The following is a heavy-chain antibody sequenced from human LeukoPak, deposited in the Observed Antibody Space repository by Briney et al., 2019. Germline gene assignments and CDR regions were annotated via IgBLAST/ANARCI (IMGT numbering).Heavy chain of an antibody. CDR2: FDPEDGET. D-gene: IGHD1-26*01. V-gene: IGHV1-24*01. CDR3: ATLGSYYLAFDI. Sequence: ASVKVSCKGSGYTLTELSMHWVRQAPGKGLEWMGGFDPEDGETIYAQKFQGRVTMTEDTSTDTAYMELSSLRSEDTAVYYCATLGSYYLAFDIWGQGTMVTVSS. CDR1: GYTLTELS. J-gene: IGHJ3*02.